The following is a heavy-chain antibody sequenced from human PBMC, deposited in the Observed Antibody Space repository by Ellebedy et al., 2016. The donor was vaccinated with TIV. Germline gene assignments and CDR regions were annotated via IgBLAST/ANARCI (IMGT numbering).Heavy chain of an antibody. CDR2: IYPGDSDT. V-gene: IGHV5-51*01. Sequence: GESLKISCKGSGYSFTSYWIGWVRPMPGKGLEWMGIIYPGDSDTRYSPSFQGQVTISADKSISTAYLQWSSLKASDTAMYYCARLPGIAAAGYSGFYYYGMDVWGQGTTVTVSS. CDR1: GYSFTSYW. J-gene: IGHJ6*02. CDR3: ARLPGIAAAGYSGFYYYGMDV. D-gene: IGHD6-13*01.